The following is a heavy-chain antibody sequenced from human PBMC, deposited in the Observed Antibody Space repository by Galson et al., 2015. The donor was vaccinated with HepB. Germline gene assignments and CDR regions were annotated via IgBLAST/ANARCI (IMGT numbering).Heavy chain of an antibody. J-gene: IGHJ1*01. D-gene: IGHD3-10*01. CDR3: AQEVLLWFGGFEVRAAEYFQH. CDR2: IYWNDDK. CDR1: GFSLSTSGVG. V-gene: IGHV2-5*01. Sequence: PALVKPTQTLTLTCTFSGFSLSTSGVGVGWIRQPPGKALEWLALIYWNDDKRYSLSLKSRLTITKDTSKNQVVLTMTNMDPVDTATYYCAQEVLLWFGGFEVRAAEYFQHWGQGTLVTVSS.